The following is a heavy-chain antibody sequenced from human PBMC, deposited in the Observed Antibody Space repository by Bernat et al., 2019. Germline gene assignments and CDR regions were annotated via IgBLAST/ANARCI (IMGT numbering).Heavy chain of an antibody. CDR1: GGSISSSSYY. Sequence: QLQLQESGPGLVKPSETLSLTCTVSGGSISSSSYYWGWIRQPPGKGLEWIGSIYYSGSTYYNPSLKSRVTISVDTSKNQFSLKLSSVTAADTAVYYCARLSEYSCGWFWFDYWGQVTLVTVSS. CDR2: IYYSGST. CDR3: ARLSEYSCGWFWFDY. J-gene: IGHJ4*02. D-gene: IGHD6-19*01. V-gene: IGHV4-39*01.